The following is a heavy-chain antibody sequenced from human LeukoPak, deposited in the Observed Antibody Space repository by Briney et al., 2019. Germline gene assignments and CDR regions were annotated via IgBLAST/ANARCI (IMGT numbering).Heavy chain of an antibody. CDR1: GGSVSSGSYY. V-gene: IGHV4-61*01. CDR2: IYYSGST. J-gene: IGHJ6*02. Sequence: SETLSLTCTVSGGSVSSGSYYWSWIRQPPGKGLEWIGYIYYSGSTNYNPSLKSRVTISVDTSKNQFSLKLSSVTAADTAVYYCAREVSGYYFPYYYYGMDVWGRGTTVTVSS. CDR3: AREVSGYYFPYYYYGMDV. D-gene: IGHD3-22*01.